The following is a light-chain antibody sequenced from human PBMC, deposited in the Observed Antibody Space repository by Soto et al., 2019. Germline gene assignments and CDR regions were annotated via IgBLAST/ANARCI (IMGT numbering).Light chain of an antibody. J-gene: IGLJ3*02. CDR1: SSNIGNNY. V-gene: IGLV1-51*02. CDR2: ENN. Sequence: QSVLTQPPSVSAAPGQTVTISCSGGSSNIGNNYVSWYQQLPGTAPKLLICENNERPSGIPDRFSGSKSGTSATLGITGLQTGDEADYYCGTWDSSLSAWVFGGGTKVTVL. CDR3: GTWDSSLSAWV.